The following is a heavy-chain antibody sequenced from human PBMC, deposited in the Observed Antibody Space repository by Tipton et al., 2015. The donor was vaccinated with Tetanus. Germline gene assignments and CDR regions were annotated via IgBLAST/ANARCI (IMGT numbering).Heavy chain of an antibody. V-gene: IGHV4-30-4*01. CDR2: IYYSGNS. D-gene: IGHD3-22*01. Sequence: TLSLTCTVSGDSLSNGDYYWSWIRQPPGKGLEWIGYIYYSGNSDYNPSLKSRVTLSVDTSNNQFSLKLNSVTAADTAVYYCARVVPYYYDTSGHHGEYFQEWGQGTQVIVSS. CDR3: ARVVPYYYDTSGHHGEYFQE. CDR1: GDSLSNGDYY. J-gene: IGHJ1*01.